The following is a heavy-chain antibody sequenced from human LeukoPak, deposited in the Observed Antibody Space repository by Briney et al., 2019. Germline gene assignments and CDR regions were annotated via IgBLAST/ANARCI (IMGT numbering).Heavy chain of an antibody. CDR3: ARQIRPYDSSNYHGSLRAYYFDF. J-gene: IGHJ4*02. D-gene: IGHD3-22*01. V-gene: IGHV4-4*09. Sequence: SETLSLTCTVTGFLISSYDWSWIRQPPGKGLEWIGFIYTSAYTNYNPSLKSRVTISVDRSKNQFSLKLSSVTAADTAEYFCARQIRPYDSSNYHGSLRAYYFDFWGQGTQVTVSS. CDR1: GFLISSYD. CDR2: IYTSAYT.